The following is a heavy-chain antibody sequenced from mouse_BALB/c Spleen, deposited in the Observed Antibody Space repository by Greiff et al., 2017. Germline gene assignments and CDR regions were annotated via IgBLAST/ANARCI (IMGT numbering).Heavy chain of an antibody. CDR1: GFTFTDYY. CDR2: IRNKANGYTT. CDR3: ARDITTVVGNYAMDY. Sequence: EVMLVESGGGLVQPGGSLRLSCATSGFTFTDYYMSWVRQPPGKALEWLGFIRNKANGYTTEYSASVKGRFTISRDNSQSILYLQMNTLRAEDSATYYCARDITTVVGNYAMDYWGQGTSVTVSS. V-gene: IGHV7-3*02. J-gene: IGHJ4*01. D-gene: IGHD1-1*01.